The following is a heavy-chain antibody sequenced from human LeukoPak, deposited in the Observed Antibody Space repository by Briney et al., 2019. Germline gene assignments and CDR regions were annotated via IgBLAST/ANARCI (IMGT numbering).Heavy chain of an antibody. CDR2: FDPEDGET. Sequence: ASVKVSCKVSGYTLTELSMHWVRRAPGKGLEWMGGFDPEDGETIYAQKFQGRVTMAEDTSTDTAYMELSSLRSEDTAVYYCATSLAVALNWFDPWGQGTLVTVSS. J-gene: IGHJ5*02. V-gene: IGHV1-24*01. D-gene: IGHD6-19*01. CDR1: GYTLTELS. CDR3: ATSLAVALNWFDP.